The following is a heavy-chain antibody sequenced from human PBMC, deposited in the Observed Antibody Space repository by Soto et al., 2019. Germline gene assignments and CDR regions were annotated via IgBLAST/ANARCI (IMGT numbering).Heavy chain of an antibody. J-gene: IGHJ4*02. V-gene: IGHV1-3*01. CDR1: GYTFTSYV. D-gene: IGHD2-8*01. CDR2: INAGNGNT. CDR3: ARDEYCTNGVCYRTFDY. Sequence: ASVKVSFKASGYTFTSYVMHWVRQAPGQRLEWMGWINAGNGNTKYSQKFQGRVTITRDTSASTAYMELSSLRSEDTAVYYCARDEYCTNGVCYRTFDYWGQGTLVTVSS.